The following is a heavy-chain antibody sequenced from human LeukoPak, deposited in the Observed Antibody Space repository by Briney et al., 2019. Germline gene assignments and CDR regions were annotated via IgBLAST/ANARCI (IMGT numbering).Heavy chain of an antibody. Sequence: ASVTLSLTVAGYTLTELSMPWVRLAPGKGLEWMGGFDSEDGVTIYAHKFHGRVTMTEDTSTDTAYMELSSLRSEDTAVYYCATAPFVVGEDDASDIWGPGTLVTVSS. D-gene: IGHD1-26*01. CDR1: GYTLTELS. J-gene: IGHJ3*02. CDR2: FDSEDGVT. CDR3: ATAPFVVGEDDASDI. V-gene: IGHV1-24*01.